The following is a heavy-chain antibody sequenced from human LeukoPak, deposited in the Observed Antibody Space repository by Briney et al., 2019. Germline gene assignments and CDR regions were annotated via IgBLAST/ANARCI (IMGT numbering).Heavy chain of an antibody. CDR3: AKDSSTSVRAFDI. Sequence: GGSLRLSCAASGFTFSSYGMDWVRQAPGKGLEWVAFIRYDGSNKYYADSVKGRFTISRDNSKNTLYLQMNSLRAEDTAVYYCAKDSSTSVRAFDIWGQGTMVTVSS. J-gene: IGHJ3*02. CDR1: GFTFSSYG. V-gene: IGHV3-30*02. CDR2: IRYDGSNK. D-gene: IGHD2-2*01.